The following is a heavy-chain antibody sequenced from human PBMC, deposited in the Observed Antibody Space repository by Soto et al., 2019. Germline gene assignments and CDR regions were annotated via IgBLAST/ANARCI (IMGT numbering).Heavy chain of an antibody. J-gene: IGHJ5*02. CDR1: GRNAGTGRYY. Sequence: SEALPLTEARSGRNAGTGRYYRVRIRQRQGKGLEWIGSIYYSGSTYYNPSLKSRVTISVDTSKNQFALKLSSVTAADTAGYYCAGQLLVPCLLDLGIHWFAPWGQGTRV. V-gene: IGHV4-39*01. CDR3: AGQLLVPCLLDLGIHWFAP. CDR2: IYYSGST. D-gene: IGHD6-13*01.